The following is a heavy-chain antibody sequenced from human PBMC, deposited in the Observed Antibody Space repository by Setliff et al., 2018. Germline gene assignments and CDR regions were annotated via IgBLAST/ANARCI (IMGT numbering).Heavy chain of an antibody. D-gene: IGHD3-3*01. J-gene: IGHJ4*02. Sequence: SLKISCAASGLTFNSYAMSWVRQAPGKGLEWVSSVSVSGDNTYYTDSVKGRFTTSRDNSKNTLSLQMSSLRTEDTAIYFCAGQGPIFGSGLIPGFDQWGQGTMVTVSS. CDR3: AGQGPIFGSGLIPGFDQ. CDR2: VSVSGDNT. CDR1: GLTFNSYA. V-gene: IGHV3-23*01.